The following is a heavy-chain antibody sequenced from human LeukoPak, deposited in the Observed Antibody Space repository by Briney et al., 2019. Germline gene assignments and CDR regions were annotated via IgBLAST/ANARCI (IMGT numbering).Heavy chain of an antibody. CDR1: GFTFSSYW. J-gene: IGHJ4*02. Sequence: GGSLRLSCAASGFTFSSYWMSWVRQAPGKGLEWVANIKQDGSGKYYVDSVKGRFTISRDNAKNSLYLQMNSLRAEDTAVYYCARVSTFSSSWYYFDYWGQGTLVTVSS. D-gene: IGHD6-13*01. CDR3: ARVSTFSSSWYYFDY. CDR2: IKQDGSGK. V-gene: IGHV3-7*01.